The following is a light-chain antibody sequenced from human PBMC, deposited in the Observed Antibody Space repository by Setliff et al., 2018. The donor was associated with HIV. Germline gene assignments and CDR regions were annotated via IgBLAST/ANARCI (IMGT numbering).Light chain of an antibody. CDR3: CSYAGTYTSLYV. J-gene: IGLJ1*01. V-gene: IGLV2-11*01. CDR2: DVS. CDR1: ASDICNYKY. Sequence: QSVLTQPRSVSGSPGQSVTISCTGTASDICNYKYVSWYQQHPEKAPKLILYDVSQRPSGVPDRFSGSKSGNTASLTISGLQAEDEGDYYCCSYAGTYTSLYVFGTGTKVTVL.